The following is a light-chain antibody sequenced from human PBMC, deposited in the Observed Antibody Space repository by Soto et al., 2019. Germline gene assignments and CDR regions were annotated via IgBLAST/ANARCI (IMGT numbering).Light chain of an antibody. Sequence: QSVLTQPPSMSGAPGQRVVIPCTGSSSNIGADYDVFWYQQLPGTAPKLLIYASTNRPSDVPDRFSGSKSGYTASLTVSGLQTEDEAFYYCSSSAGIYHYLVFGGGTKLTVL. CDR2: AST. CDR1: SSNIGADYD. CDR3: SSSAGIYHYLV. V-gene: IGLV1-40*01. J-gene: IGLJ3*02.